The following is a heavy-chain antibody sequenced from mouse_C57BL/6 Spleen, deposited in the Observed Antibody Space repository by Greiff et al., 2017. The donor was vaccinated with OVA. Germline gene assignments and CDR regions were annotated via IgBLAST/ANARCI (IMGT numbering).Heavy chain of an antibody. D-gene: IGHD1-1*01. CDR2: IRSKSNNYAT. J-gene: IGHJ3*01. V-gene: IGHV10-1*01. CDR1: GFSFNTYA. CDR3: VSYSWFAY. Sequence: EVNVVESGGGLVQPKGSLKLSCAASGFSFNTYAMNWVRQAPGKGLEWVARIRSKSNNYATYYADSVKDRFTISRDDSESMLYLQMNNLKTEDTAMYYCVSYSWFAYWGQGTLVTVSA.